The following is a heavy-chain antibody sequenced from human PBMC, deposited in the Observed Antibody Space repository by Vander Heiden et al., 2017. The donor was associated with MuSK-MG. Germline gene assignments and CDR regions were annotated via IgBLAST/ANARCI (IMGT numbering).Heavy chain of an antibody. CDR2: ISYDGSNK. CDR3: ARDPEGNIEYSSPRALDY. J-gene: IGHJ4*02. CDR1: GFTFSSYA. V-gene: IGHV3-30*04. Sequence: QVQLVESGGGVVQPGRSLRLSCAASGFTFSSYAMHWVRQAPGKGLEWVAVISYDGSNKYYADSVKGRFTISRDNSKNTLYLQMNSLRAGDTAVYYCARDPEGNIEYSSPRALDYWGQGTLVTVSS. D-gene: IGHD6-6*01.